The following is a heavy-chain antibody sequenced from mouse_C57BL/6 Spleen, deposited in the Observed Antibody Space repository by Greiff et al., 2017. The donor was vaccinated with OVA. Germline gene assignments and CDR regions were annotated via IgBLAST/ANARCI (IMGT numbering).Heavy chain of an antibody. Sequence: VQLQQSGPELVKPGASVKISCKASGYAFTDYYINWVKQRPGQGLEWIGWIFPGSGSTYYNEKFKGKATLTVDKSSSTAYMLLSSQTSEDSAVYFCARFYGNLYYFDYWGQGTTLTVSS. V-gene: IGHV1-75*01. CDR3: ARFYGNLYYFDY. J-gene: IGHJ2*01. CDR1: GYAFTDYY. CDR2: IFPGSGST. D-gene: IGHD2-1*01.